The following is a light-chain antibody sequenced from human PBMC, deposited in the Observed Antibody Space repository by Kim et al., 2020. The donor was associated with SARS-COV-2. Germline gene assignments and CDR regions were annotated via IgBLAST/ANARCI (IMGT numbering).Light chain of an antibody. Sequence: PGERATLSCRASQSVSSYLAWYQQKPDQAPRLLIYDASNRATGIPARFSGSGSGTDFTLTISSLAPEDFAVYYCQQRGYWPATFGPGTKVDI. J-gene: IGKJ3*01. CDR2: DAS. V-gene: IGKV3-11*01. CDR1: QSVSSY. CDR3: QQRGYWPAT.